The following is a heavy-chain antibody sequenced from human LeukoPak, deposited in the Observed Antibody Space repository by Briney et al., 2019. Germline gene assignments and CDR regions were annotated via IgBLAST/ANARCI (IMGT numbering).Heavy chain of an antibody. CDR2: ISYDGSNK. CDR1: GFTFSSYA. J-gene: IGHJ3*02. D-gene: IGHD6-13*01. V-gene: IGHV3-30-3*01. CDR3: AREAAAGTGGVDI. Sequence: GGSLRLSCAASGFTFSSYAMHWGRQAPGKGLEWVAVISYDGSNKYYADSVKGRFTISRDNSKNTLYLQMNSLRAEDTAVYYCAREAAAGTGGVDIWGQGTMVTVSS.